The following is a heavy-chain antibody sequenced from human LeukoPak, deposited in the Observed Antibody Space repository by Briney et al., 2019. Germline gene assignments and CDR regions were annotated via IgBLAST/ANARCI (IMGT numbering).Heavy chain of an antibody. V-gene: IGHV3-23*01. Sequence: PGGSLRLSCAASGFIFSNYAMSWVRQAPGKGLEWVSAISGGGGSTYYADSVKGRFTISRDNSKNTLYLQMNSLRAEDTAVYYCAKDIIAAAGPSFDYWGQGTLVTVSS. CDR2: ISGGGGST. CDR3: AKDIIAAAGPSFDY. J-gene: IGHJ4*02. CDR1: GFIFSNYA. D-gene: IGHD6-13*01.